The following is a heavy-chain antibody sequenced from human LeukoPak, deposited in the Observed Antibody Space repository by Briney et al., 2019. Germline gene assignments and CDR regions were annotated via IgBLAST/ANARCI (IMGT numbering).Heavy chain of an antibody. CDR2: ISGSGGGK. J-gene: IGHJ4*02. V-gene: IGHV3-23*01. CDR1: GFTFSTYA. Sequence: GGSLRLSCAASGFTFSTYAMNWVRQAPGKGLEWVSGISGSGGGKSYADSVKGRFTISRDKSKSTLYLQMNSLKAEDAAVYYCAKDNADYPIYYFDSWGQGTLVTVSS. D-gene: IGHD3-16*01. CDR3: AKDNADYPIYYFDS.